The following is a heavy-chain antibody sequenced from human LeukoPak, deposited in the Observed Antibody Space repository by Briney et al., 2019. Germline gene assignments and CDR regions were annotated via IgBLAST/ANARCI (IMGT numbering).Heavy chain of an antibody. CDR1: GGTFSSYA. CDR2: IIPIFGTA. Sequence: SVKVSCKASGGTFSSYAISWVRQAPGQGLEWMGGIIPIFGTANYAQKFQGRVTITTDESTSTAYMELSSLRSEDTAVYYCARDPADSGSTVYGDHGGVYWGQGTLVTVSS. CDR3: ARDPADSGSTVYGDHGGVY. V-gene: IGHV1-69*05. J-gene: IGHJ4*02. D-gene: IGHD4-17*01.